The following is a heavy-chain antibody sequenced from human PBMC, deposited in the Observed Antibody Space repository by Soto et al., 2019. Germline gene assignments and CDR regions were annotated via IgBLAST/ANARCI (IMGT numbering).Heavy chain of an antibody. CDR3: ATGPRGERWWNYGRMDV. Sequence: PGGSLRLSCAASGFTFSSYSMNWVRRAPGKGLEWVSSISSSSSYIYYADSVKGRFTISRDNAKNSLYLQMNSLRAEDTAVYYCATGPRGERWWNYGRMDVWGQGTTVTVSS. V-gene: IGHV3-21*01. CDR1: GFTFSSYS. D-gene: IGHD1-7*01. J-gene: IGHJ6*02. CDR2: ISSSSSYI.